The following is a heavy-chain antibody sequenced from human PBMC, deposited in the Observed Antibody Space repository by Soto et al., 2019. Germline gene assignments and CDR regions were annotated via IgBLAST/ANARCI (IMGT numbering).Heavy chain of an antibody. CDR2: IIGSGTNP. D-gene: IGHD4-17*01. Sequence: KPGGSLTLSCASSVLTFSTYSLNWIRQTPGKGLEWVSSIIGSGTNPHYADYMRGRITISRDKAKSSLYLQMNSLSAADTAFYSCAREGIKNYNDYYFDSWGQGTVVTVSS. CDR3: AREGIKNYNDYYFDS. V-gene: IGHV3-21*01. CDR1: VLTFSTYS. J-gene: IGHJ4*02.